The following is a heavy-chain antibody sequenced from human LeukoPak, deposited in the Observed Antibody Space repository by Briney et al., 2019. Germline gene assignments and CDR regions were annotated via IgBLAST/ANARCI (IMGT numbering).Heavy chain of an antibody. V-gene: IGHV1-46*01. CDR1: GYTFTSYY. D-gene: IGHD1-1*01. CDR2: INPSGGST. CDR3: ARESREPRGTVPSDY. Sequence: ASVKVSCKASGYTFTSYYMHWVRQAPGQGLEWMGIINPSGGSTSYAQKFQGRVTMTRDTSTSTVYMELSSLRSEDTAVYYCARESREPRGTVPSDYWGQGTLVTVSS. J-gene: IGHJ4*02.